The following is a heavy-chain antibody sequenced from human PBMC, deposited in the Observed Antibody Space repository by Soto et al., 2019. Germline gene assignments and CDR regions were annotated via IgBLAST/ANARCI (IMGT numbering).Heavy chain of an antibody. CDR1: GGSFSDYI. Sequence: QVQLQQSGAGLLKPSETLSLTCDVYGGSFSDYIWTWIRQTPGKGLQWIGQINHSGSANYNPSLQRRVTISVHTSSSQFSRELSSVTAADTAVYYCARGLISGSHYSGGWYYFDSWGQGTQVTVSS. CDR3: ARGLISGSHYSGGWYYFDS. J-gene: IGHJ4*02. D-gene: IGHD1-26*01. V-gene: IGHV4-34*01. CDR2: INHSGSA.